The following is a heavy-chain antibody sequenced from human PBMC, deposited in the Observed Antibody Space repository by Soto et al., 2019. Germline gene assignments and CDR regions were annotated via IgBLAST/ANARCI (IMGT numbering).Heavy chain of an antibody. J-gene: IGHJ4*02. Sequence: GVSLVVSGSTSGFTLNHSGMNWVRQAPGKGLEWVGRIKSKTDGGTTDYAAPVKGRFTISRDDSKNTLFLQMNSLKTEDTGVYYCTPDDTINKNWGQGTLVTVSS. CDR1: GFTLNHSG. V-gene: IGHV3-15*01. CDR2: IKSKTDGGTT. CDR3: TPDDTINKN.